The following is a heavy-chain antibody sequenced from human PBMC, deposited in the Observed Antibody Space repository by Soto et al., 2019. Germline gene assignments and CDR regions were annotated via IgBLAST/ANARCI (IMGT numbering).Heavy chain of an antibody. Sequence: GEALKLSCKVSGYSFAGYFITWVRQKPGKGLEWMGRIDPSDSQTYYSPSFRGHVTISVTKSITTVFLQWSSLRASDTAMYYCARQIYDSDTGPNFQYYFDSWGQGTPVTVSS. CDR3: ARQIYDSDTGPNFQYYFDS. D-gene: IGHD3-22*01. CDR2: IDPSDSQT. V-gene: IGHV5-10-1*01. J-gene: IGHJ4*02. CDR1: GYSFAGYF.